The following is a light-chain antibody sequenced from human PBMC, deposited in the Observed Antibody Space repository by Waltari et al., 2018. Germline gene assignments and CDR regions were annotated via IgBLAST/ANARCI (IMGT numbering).Light chain of an antibody. CDR1: QSLLHSNGYTS. CDR2: LVS. Sequence: DIVMTQSPLSLPVTPGEPASISCRSSQSLLHSNGYTSLSWYLQKEGQSPQLLIYLVSNRASGVPDRFSGSVSGTDFTLKISRVEADDVGVYYCMQTLQSRTLGQGTKVEI. CDR3: MQTLQSRT. V-gene: IGKV2-28*01. J-gene: IGKJ1*01.